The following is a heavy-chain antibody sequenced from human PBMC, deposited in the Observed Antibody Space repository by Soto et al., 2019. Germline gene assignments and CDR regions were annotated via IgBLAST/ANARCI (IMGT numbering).Heavy chain of an antibody. CDR1: GFPFSTTD. CDR2: IGGSGETT. V-gene: IGHV3-23*01. Sequence: GGSLRLSCAASGFPFSTTDMSWVRQAPGKGLEWVSTIGGSGETTYYADSVKGRFTISRDNSKNTLYLQMNSLRADDTALYYCAKNSGWFNTWGQGTLVTVSS. CDR3: AKNSGWFNT. J-gene: IGHJ5*02. D-gene: IGHD3-10*01.